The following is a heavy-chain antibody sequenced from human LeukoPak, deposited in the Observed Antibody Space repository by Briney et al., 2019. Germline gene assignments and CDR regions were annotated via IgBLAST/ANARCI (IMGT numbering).Heavy chain of an antibody. V-gene: IGHV3-23*01. CDR3: AKLGCTGTICYANY. J-gene: IGHJ4*02. CDR2: ISGGGDSV. CDR1: GFPFSDYA. D-gene: IGHD2-2*01. Sequence: PGGSLRFSCAASGFPFSDYAMTWVRQTPGKGLEWVSVISGGGDSVDYADSMKGRFTISRDNSKNTLYLQMYSLRAEDMALYYCAKLGCTGTICYANYWGQGTLVTVSS.